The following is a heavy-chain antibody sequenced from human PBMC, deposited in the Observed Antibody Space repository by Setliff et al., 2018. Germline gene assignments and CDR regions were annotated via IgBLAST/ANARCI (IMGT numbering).Heavy chain of an antibody. CDR1: GGSFSGYY. V-gene: IGHV3-11*04. CDR3: ARDGGEY. CDR2: ISRGGNTI. D-gene: IGHD3-16*01. Sequence: LSLTCAVYGGSFSGYYMTWIRQAPGKGLEWVSYISRGGNTIYYADSVKGRFTISRDNARDSLFLQMSSLRAEDTAVYYCARDGGEYWGQGTLVTVSS. J-gene: IGHJ4*02.